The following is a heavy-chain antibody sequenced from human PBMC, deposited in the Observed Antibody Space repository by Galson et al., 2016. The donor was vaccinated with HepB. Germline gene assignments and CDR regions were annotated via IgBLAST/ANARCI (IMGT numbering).Heavy chain of an antibody. CDR2: ISSSSSYI. CDR3: ARVGQQLVISKYYFDY. V-gene: IGHV3-21*01. Sequence: SLRLSCATSGFTFRSFGMNWVRQAPGKGLEWVSSISSSSSYIYYADSVRGRFTISRDNAKNSLYLQMNSLRAEDTAVYYCARVGQQLVISKYYFDYWGQGTLVTVSS. CDR1: GFTFRSFG. J-gene: IGHJ4*02. D-gene: IGHD6-13*01.